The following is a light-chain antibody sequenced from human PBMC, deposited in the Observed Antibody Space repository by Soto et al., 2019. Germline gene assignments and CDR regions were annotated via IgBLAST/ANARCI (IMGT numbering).Light chain of an antibody. Sequence: QSVLTQPASVSGSPGQSIAISCTGTSSDVGGYSYVSWYQQQPGKAPKLVISDVSNRPSGVSDRFSGSKSGNTASLTISELQTEDEAYYYCASYTTSSTYVFGTGTRSPS. J-gene: IGLJ1*01. CDR1: SSDVGGYSY. CDR3: ASYTTSSTYV. CDR2: DVS. V-gene: IGLV2-14*01.